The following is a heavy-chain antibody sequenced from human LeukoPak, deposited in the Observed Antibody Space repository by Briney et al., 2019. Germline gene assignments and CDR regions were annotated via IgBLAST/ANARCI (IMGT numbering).Heavy chain of an antibody. D-gene: IGHD5-18*01. J-gene: IGHJ4*02. CDR2: ISSSSSYI. CDR3: ARDRDSYGFNDY. CDR1: GFTFSSYS. V-gene: IGHV3-21*01. Sequence: PGGSLRLSCAASGFTFSSYSMNWVRQAPGKGLEWVSSISSSSSYIYYADSVKGRFTISRDNAKNSLHLQMNSLRAEDTAVYYCARDRDSYGFNDYWGQGTLVTVSS.